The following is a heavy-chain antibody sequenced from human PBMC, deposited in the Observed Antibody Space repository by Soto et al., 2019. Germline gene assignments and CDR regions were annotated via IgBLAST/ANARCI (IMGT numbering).Heavy chain of an antibody. Sequence: ITLKESGPTLVKPTQTLTLTCTFSGFSLSTSGVGVGWIRQPPGQALEWLALIYWDDDKRYRPSLKSRLTITKDSTKDQVVLTMTNMDPVDTATYYCAHSTRVSYYKFGWRPFDFWGQGTLVTGSS. CDR2: IYWDDDK. V-gene: IGHV2-5*02. D-gene: IGHD3-10*01. CDR1: GFSLSTSGVG. J-gene: IGHJ4*02. CDR3: AHSTRVSYYKFGWRPFDF.